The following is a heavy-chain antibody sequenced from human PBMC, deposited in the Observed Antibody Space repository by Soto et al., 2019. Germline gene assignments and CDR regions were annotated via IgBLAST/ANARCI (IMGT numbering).Heavy chain of an antibody. J-gene: IGHJ4*02. CDR2: IYYSGST. Sequence: SETLSLTCTVSGGSISRSSYYRGWIRQPPGKGLEWIGSIYYSGSTYYNPSLKSRVTISVDTSKNQFSLKLSSVTAAGTAVYYCARLAVSVAGPSFDYWGQGTLVTVSS. V-gene: IGHV4-39*01. D-gene: IGHD6-19*01. CDR3: ARLAVSVAGPSFDY. CDR1: GGSISRSSYY.